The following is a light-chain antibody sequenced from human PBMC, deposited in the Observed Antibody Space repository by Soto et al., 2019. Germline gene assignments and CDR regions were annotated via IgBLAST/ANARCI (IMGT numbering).Light chain of an antibody. CDR3: HQYDSSPLT. Sequence: EIVLTQSPGTLSLSPGERATLSCRASQSVSSSYLAWYQHKPGQAPRLLIYGASSRATGIPDRFSGSGSGTDFNLTISRLEPEDFAVYYCHQYDSSPLTFGGGTKVEIK. CDR2: GAS. CDR1: QSVSSSY. V-gene: IGKV3-20*01. J-gene: IGKJ4*01.